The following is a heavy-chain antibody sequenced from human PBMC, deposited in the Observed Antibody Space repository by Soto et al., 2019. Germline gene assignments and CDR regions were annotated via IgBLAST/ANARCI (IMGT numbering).Heavy chain of an antibody. CDR1: AGSIGSYY. D-gene: IGHD5-12*01. J-gene: IGHJ5*02. CDR3: ARHLGGYPSENWSDP. Sequence: TETLSLTCTVSAGSIGSYYWNWIRQTPGKGKEWIGYIYYSGSTNYNPSIKSRVTISVDTSKNQFSLKLISLTAADTAVYYCARHLGGYPSENWSDPWGQGTLVTVSS. CDR2: IYYSGST. V-gene: IGHV4-59*08.